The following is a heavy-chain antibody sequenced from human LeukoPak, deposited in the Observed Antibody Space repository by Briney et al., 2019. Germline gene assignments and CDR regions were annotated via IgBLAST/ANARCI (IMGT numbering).Heavy chain of an antibody. CDR1: GFTFTNYA. Sequence: GRSLRLSCAASGFTFTNYAMNWVRQAPGKGLEWVALISSDGRDTYYADSVKGRFTISRDNSKNTLFLQMNSLRAEDTAVYYCARSPYSNYPTSDYWGQGALVTVSS. J-gene: IGHJ4*02. D-gene: IGHD4-11*01. CDR3: ARSPYSNYPTSDY. V-gene: IGHV3-30*04. CDR2: ISSDGRDT.